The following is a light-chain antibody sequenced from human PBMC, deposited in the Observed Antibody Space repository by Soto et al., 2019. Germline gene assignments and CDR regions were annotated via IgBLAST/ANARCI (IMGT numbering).Light chain of an antibody. CDR2: GNS. Sequence: QSVLTQPPSVSGAPGQRVTISFTGSSSNIGAGSDVHWYQQLPGTAPKLLIYGNSNRPSGVPDRFSGSKSGTSASLAITGLQAEDGADYYCQTYGSSLSVLFGGGTKLTLL. CDR1: SSNIGAGSD. CDR3: QTYGSSLSVL. J-gene: IGLJ2*01. V-gene: IGLV1-40*01.